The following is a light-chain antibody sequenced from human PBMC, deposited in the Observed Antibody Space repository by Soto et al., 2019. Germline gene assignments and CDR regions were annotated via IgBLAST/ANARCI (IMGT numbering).Light chain of an antibody. J-gene: IGLJ2*01. CDR2: EVT. Sequence: QSVLTQPASVSGSPGQSITISCTGTSSDVGAYNYVSWYQQQPGKAPKLVIYEVTNRPSGVSNRFSGSKSGNTASLTISGLQAEDEADYYCNSYTTSSSVVFGGGTKVTVL. V-gene: IGLV2-14*01. CDR3: NSYTTSSSVV. CDR1: SSDVGAYNY.